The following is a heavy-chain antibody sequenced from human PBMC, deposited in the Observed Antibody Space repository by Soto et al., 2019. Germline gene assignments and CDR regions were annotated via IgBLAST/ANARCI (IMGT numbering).Heavy chain of an antibody. CDR2: ISAYNGNT. CDR3: ARDAELGYYYEGRWIGWFDP. CDR1: GYTFTSYG. Sequence: QVQLVQSGAEVKKPGASVKVSCKASGYTFTSYGISWVRQAPGQGLEWMGWISAYNGNTNYAQKLQGRVTMTTDTSTSSAYMELRSLRSDDTAVYSCARDAELGYYYEGRWIGWFDPWGQGTLVTVSS. D-gene: IGHD3-22*01. V-gene: IGHV1-18*01. J-gene: IGHJ5*02.